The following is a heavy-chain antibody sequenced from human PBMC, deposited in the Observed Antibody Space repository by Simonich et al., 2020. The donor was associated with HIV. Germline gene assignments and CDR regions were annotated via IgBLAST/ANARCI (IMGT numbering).Heavy chain of an antibody. CDR2: INHSGRP. V-gene: IGHV4-34*01. Sequence: QVQLQQWGAGLLKPSETLSLTCAVYGGSFSGYYWGWIRQPPGKGLDWIGEINHSGRPNYNPSLKRRVTISVDTSKNQFSLKLSSVTAADTAVYYCARRHPTTVTTPYFDYWGQGTLVTVSS. CDR1: GGSFSGYY. CDR3: ARRHPTTVTTPYFDY. D-gene: IGHD4-17*01. J-gene: IGHJ4*02.